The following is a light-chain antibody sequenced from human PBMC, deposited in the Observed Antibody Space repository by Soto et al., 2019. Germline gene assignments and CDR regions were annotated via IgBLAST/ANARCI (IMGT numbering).Light chain of an antibody. CDR1: SSDVGSYNL. Sequence: QSALTQPASVSGSPGQSITISCTGTSSDVGSYNLVSWYQQHPGKAPKLMIYEGSKRPSGVANRFSASKSGNTASLTISGVQAEDEADYYCCSYAGSSTWVVFGGGTQLTVL. CDR2: EGS. J-gene: IGLJ2*01. V-gene: IGLV2-23*01. CDR3: CSYAGSSTWVV.